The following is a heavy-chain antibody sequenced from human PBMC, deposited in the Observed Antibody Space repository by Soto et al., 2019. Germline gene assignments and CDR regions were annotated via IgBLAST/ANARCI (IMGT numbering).Heavy chain of an antibody. D-gene: IGHD2-2*03. J-gene: IGHJ3*02. Sequence: ESGGGLVQPGGSLRVSCAASGFSFSSHSMHWVRRAPGKRLEYISAISANGVGTYYADSVKGRFTISRDNSKNTLYLQMGSLRAEDMAVYHCTRENGLNGFDIWGQGTMVTVSS. CDR2: ISANGVGT. V-gene: IGHV3-64*07. CDR1: GFSFSSHS. CDR3: TRENGLNGFDI.